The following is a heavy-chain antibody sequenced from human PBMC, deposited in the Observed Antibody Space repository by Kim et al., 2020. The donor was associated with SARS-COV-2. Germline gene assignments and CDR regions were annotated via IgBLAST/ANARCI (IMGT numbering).Heavy chain of an antibody. J-gene: IGHJ4*01. CDR3: MGDGAGSYPL. Sequence: GGSLRLSCAASGFTFSSYAMSWVRQAPGKGLEWVAGTSGTAGSRHYADSVKGRFTISRDISKSTLYLQMNSLRAEDTAIYYCMGDGAGSYPLWCHGALV. D-gene: IGHD3-10*01. CDR2: TSGTAGSR. V-gene: IGHV3-23*01. CDR1: GFTFSSYA.